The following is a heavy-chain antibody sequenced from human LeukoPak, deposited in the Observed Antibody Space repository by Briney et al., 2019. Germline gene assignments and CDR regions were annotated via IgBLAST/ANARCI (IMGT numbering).Heavy chain of an antibody. D-gene: IGHD4-11*01. J-gene: IGHJ6*03. CDR2: ISGSGRTI. Sequence: GGSLRLSCAASGFTLSAYGVNWVRLAPGKGLEWVSYISGSGRTIYYADSVKGRFTISRDNSKNTLYLQMNSLRAEDTAVYYCARETVTTDYYYMDVWGKGTTVTVSS. CDR1: GFTLSAYG. V-gene: IGHV3-48*01. CDR3: ARETVTTDYYYMDV.